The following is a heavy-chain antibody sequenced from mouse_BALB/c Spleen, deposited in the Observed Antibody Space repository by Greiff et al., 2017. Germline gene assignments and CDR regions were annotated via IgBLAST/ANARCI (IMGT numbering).Heavy chain of an antibody. CDR1: GYSFTGYY. J-gene: IGHJ4*01. V-gene: IGHV1-26*01. CDR3: ARCYGYPYYAMDY. CDR2: INPYNGAT. Sequence: EVQLQQSGPELVKPGASVKISCKASGYSFTGYYMHWVKQSHVKSLEWIGRINPYNGATSYNQNFKDKASLTVDKSSSTAYMELHSLTSEDSAVYYCARCYGYPYYAMDYWGQGTSVTVSS. D-gene: IGHD1-2*01.